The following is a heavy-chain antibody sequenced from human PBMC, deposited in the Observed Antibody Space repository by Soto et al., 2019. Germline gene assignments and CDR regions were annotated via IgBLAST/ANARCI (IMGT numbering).Heavy chain of an antibody. D-gene: IGHD6-6*01. CDR2: IYHSGST. CDR1: GGSISSGDYY. J-gene: IGHJ5*02. V-gene: IGHV4-30-4*01. Sequence: QVQLQESGPGLVKPSQTLSLTCTVSGGSISSGDYYWSWIRQPPAKGLEWIGYIYHSGSTYYNPSLKSRVTISVDTSKNQFSLKLSSVTAADTAVYYCARERPDGARLDPWGQGTLVTVSS. CDR3: ARERPDGARLDP.